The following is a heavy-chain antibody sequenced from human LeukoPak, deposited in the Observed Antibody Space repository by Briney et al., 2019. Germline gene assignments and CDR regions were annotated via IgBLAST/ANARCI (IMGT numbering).Heavy chain of an antibody. D-gene: IGHD2-15*01. Sequence: PGGSLRLSCAASGFIFSRYNMNWVRQAPGKGLEWVSYIGSSSSPIYYADSVKGRFTISRDNAKNSLYLQMNSLRVEDTAIYYCAKSTAPCSRGSCYSALESWGQGTLVTVSS. CDR3: AKSTAPCSRGSCYSALES. J-gene: IGHJ4*02. V-gene: IGHV3-48*01. CDR2: IGSSSSPI. CDR1: GFIFSRYN.